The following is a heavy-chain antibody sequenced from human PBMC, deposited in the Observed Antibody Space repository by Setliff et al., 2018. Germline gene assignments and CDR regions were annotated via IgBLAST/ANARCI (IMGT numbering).Heavy chain of an antibody. J-gene: IGHJ4*02. V-gene: IGHV4-34*01. Sequence: PSETLSLTCAVYGGSFRGFYWTWIRQPPGKGLEWIGEINHSGSSVYNPSLESRVSISVDTSKNQISLNLNSVTVADTAVYYCARQIRPGIALTGGLDYWGQGALVTVS. CDR3: ARQIRPGIALTGGLDY. CDR1: GGSFRGFY. D-gene: IGHD2-8*02. CDR2: INHSGSS.